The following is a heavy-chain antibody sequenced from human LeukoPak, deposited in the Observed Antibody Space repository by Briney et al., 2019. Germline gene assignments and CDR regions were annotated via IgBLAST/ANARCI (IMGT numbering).Heavy chain of an antibody. CDR2: IKPDSGSS. V-gene: IGHV1-2*02. Sequence: ASVKVSCKASGYTFTAYYIHWLRQAPGQGPEWMGWIKPDSGSSHYAQKFQGRVTMTRDTSSSSAYMDLTSLKSDDTALYYCARARVPIAVAGLYYFDYWGQGAPVTVSS. J-gene: IGHJ4*02. CDR3: ARARVPIAVAGLYYFDY. CDR1: GYTFTAYY. D-gene: IGHD6-19*01.